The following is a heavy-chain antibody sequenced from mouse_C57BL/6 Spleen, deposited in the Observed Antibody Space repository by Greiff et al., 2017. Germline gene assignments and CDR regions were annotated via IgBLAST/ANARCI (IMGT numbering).Heavy chain of an antibody. CDR2: ILPGSGST. Sequence: QVQLKESGAELMKPGASVKLSCKATGYTFTGYWIEWVKQRPGHGLEWIGEILPGSGSTNYNEKFKGKATFTADTSSNTAYMPLSSLTTEDSAIYYCARGPYYYGSSHWYFDVWGTGTTVTVSS. CDR1: GYTFTGYW. J-gene: IGHJ1*03. D-gene: IGHD1-1*01. CDR3: ARGPYYYGSSHWYFDV. V-gene: IGHV1-9*01.